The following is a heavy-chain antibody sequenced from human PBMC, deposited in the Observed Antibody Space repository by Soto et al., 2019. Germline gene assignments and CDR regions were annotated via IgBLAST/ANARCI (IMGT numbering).Heavy chain of an antibody. Sequence: EGQLLESGGGLVQPGGSLRLSCVASGFTFKNFAMTWVRQAPGKGMEWVSAIGGSGSSANYADSVKGRFTVSRDDSKSTLYLQMSGLRVDHTALYYFAKDAVAYNGEWDWFDLWGQGTLVTVSS. J-gene: IGHJ5*02. CDR3: AKDAVAYNGEWDWFDL. V-gene: IGHV3-23*01. CDR2: IGGSGSSA. CDR1: GFTFKNFA. D-gene: IGHD3-10*01.